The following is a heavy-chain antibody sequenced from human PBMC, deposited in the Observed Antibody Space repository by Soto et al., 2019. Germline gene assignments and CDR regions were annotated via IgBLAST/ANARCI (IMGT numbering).Heavy chain of an antibody. CDR3: ARLPRSWGITGTTKIDYHYGMDV. D-gene: IGHD1-20*01. Sequence: GASVKVSCKASGYTFTSYGISWVRQAPGQGLEWMGWISAYNGNTNYAQKLQGRVTMTTDTSTSTAYMELRSLRSDDTAVYYCARLPRSWGITGTTKIDYHYGMDVWGQGTTVTVSS. J-gene: IGHJ6*02. V-gene: IGHV1-18*01. CDR2: ISAYNGNT. CDR1: GYTFTSYG.